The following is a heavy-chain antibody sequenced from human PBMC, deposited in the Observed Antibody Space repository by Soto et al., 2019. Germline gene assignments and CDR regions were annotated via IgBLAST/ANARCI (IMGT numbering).Heavy chain of an antibody. Sequence: GGSLRLSCAASGFTFSSYGMHWVRQAPGKGLEWVAVIWYDGSNKYYADSVKGRFTISRENSKNRLYLQMNSLRAEDTAVYYCARGGAPRFLEWLSSPYWFDPWGQGTLVTVSS. V-gene: IGHV3-33*01. CDR2: IWYDGSNK. J-gene: IGHJ5*02. CDR3: ARGGAPRFLEWLSSPYWFDP. D-gene: IGHD3-3*01. CDR1: GFTFSSYG.